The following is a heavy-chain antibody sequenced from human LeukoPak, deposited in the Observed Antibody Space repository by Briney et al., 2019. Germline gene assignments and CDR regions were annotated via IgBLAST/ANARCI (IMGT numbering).Heavy chain of an antibody. Sequence: GGSLRLSCVASGFTFSNYGMHWVRQAPGKGLEWVAVISYDGTNKYYADSVKGRFTISRDYPKNTLFLQMSSLRAEDTVVYYCAKGRYSSTWCSDHWGQGTLVTVSS. CDR3: AKGRYSSTWCSDH. V-gene: IGHV3-30*18. CDR1: GFTFSNYG. CDR2: ISYDGTNK. D-gene: IGHD6-13*01. J-gene: IGHJ4*02.